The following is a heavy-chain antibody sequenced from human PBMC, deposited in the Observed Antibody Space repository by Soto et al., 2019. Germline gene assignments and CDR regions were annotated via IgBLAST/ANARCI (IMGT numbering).Heavy chain of an antibody. J-gene: IGHJ4*02. CDR1: GASISGGGNS. V-gene: IGHV4-30-2*01. Sequence: SETLFLTCAVSGASISGGGNSWNWIRQPPGKGLEWIGYVHHTGSTYYTPSLKSRVTISLDRSKNQFSLKLTSVTAADTAVYYCARTDVYTSQGDYFDYWGQGTLVTVS. CDR2: VHHTGST. D-gene: IGHD1-20*01. CDR3: ARTDVYTSQGDYFDY.